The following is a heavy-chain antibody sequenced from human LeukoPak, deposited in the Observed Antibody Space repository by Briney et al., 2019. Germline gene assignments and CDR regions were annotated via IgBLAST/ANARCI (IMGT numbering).Heavy chain of an antibody. CDR2: IYSGGST. V-gene: IGHV3-53*01. CDR1: DFTVSSNY. D-gene: IGHD1-26*01. Sequence: GGSLRLSCEASDFTVSSNYMSWVRQAPGKGLEWVSIIYSGGSTFYADSVKGRFTISRDNSKNTLYLQMNSLRAEDTAVYYCARGGSYLSAFDIWGQGTMVTVSS. J-gene: IGHJ3*02. CDR3: ARGGSYLSAFDI.